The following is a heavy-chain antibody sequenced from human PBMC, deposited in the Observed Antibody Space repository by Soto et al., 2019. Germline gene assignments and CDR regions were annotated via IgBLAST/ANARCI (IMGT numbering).Heavy chain of an antibody. CDR1: GFIFSSYW. CDR3: VRGSGWYLIDP. Sequence: EVQLEESGGGLVQPGGSLRVSCAASGFIFSSYWMHWVRQAPGKGLVWVSRINLDGSSTSYADSVKGRFTISRDNANNTLYLQINTLRVEDPAVYHCVRGSGWYLIDPWGQGTLVTVSS. D-gene: IGHD6-19*01. J-gene: IGHJ5*02. V-gene: IGHV3-74*01. CDR2: INLDGSST.